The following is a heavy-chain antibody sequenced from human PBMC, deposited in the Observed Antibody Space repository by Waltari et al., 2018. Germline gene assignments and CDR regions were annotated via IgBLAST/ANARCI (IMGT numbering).Heavy chain of an antibody. CDR3: AKDHNYYDSSGYYSDY. CDR2: ISGSGGST. D-gene: IGHD3-22*01. CDR1: GFTFTRYA. J-gene: IGHJ4*02. Sequence: EVQLLESGGGLVQPGGSLRLSCAASGFTFTRYAISWAMQAPWQRLEWFSAISGSGGSTYYADSVKGRFTISRDNSKNTLYLQMNSLRAEDTAVYYCAKDHNYYDSSGYYSDYWGQGTLVTVSS. V-gene: IGHV3-23*01.